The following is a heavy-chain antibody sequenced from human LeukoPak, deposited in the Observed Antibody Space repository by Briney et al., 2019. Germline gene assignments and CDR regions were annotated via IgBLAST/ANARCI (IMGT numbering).Heavy chain of an antibody. Sequence: GVSLRLSCAASGFTFSDHYMDWVRQAPGKGLEWVGRTRKKANSYTTEYAASVKGRFTISRDDSKNSLYLQMNSLKTEDTAVYYCARFRFGVFDYWGQGTLVTVSS. J-gene: IGHJ4*02. CDR2: TRKKANSYTT. D-gene: IGHD3-10*01. CDR3: ARFRFGVFDY. CDR1: GFTFSDHY. V-gene: IGHV3-72*01.